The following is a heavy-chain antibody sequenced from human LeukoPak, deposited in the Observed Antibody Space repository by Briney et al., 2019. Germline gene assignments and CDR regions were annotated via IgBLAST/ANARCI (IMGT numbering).Heavy chain of an antibody. CDR1: GGTFSSYA. D-gene: IGHD4-17*01. CDR3: ARPKYYGDYAGVDY. CDR2: INPNSGGT. Sequence: ASVKVSCKASGGTFSSYAISWVRQAPGQGLEWMGWINPNSGGTNYAQKFQGRVTMTRDTSISTAYMELSRLRSDDTAVYYCARPKYYGDYAGVDYWGQGTLVTVSS. V-gene: IGHV1-2*02. J-gene: IGHJ4*02.